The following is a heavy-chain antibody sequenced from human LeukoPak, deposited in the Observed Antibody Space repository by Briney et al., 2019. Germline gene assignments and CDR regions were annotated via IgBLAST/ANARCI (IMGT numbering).Heavy chain of an antibody. CDR2: IKQDGSEK. CDR3: ARAVPRGYYFDY. V-gene: IGHV3-7*01. J-gene: IGHJ4*02. Sequence: PGGSLRLSCAASGFTFSDYYMSWIRQAPGKGLEWVANIKQDGSEKYYVDSVKGRFTISRDNAKNSLYLQMNSLRAEDTAAYYCARAVPRGYYFDYWGQGTLVTVSS. CDR1: GFTFSDYY.